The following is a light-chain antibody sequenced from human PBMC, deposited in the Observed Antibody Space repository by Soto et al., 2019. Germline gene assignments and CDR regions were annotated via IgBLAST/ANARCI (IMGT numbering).Light chain of an antibody. CDR2: KAS. Sequence: DIEVTQSPSSLSASVGDRVTITCQASQDISNYLNWYQQKPGKAPKLLIYKASSLESGVPSRFSGSGSGTEFTLTISSLQPDDFATYYCQQYKSYSLTFGGGTNVAI. CDR1: QDISNY. CDR3: QQYKSYSLT. J-gene: IGKJ4*01. V-gene: IGKV1-5*03.